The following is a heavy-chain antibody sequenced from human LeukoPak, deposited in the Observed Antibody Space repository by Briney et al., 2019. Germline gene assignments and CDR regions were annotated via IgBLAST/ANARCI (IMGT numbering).Heavy chain of an antibody. CDR1: GYSITSGFS. CDR3: AREGAVPGIDP. J-gene: IGHJ5*02. V-gene: IGHV4-38-2*02. CDR2: ISHSGTT. D-gene: IGHD3-16*01. Sequence: SETLSLTCAVSGYSITSGFSWGWIRQPPGKGLEWIGTISHSGTTDYKSTLESRLTMSMDTSKNLFSLRLTSVTAADTAVYYCAREGAVPGIDPWGQGTLVTVSS.